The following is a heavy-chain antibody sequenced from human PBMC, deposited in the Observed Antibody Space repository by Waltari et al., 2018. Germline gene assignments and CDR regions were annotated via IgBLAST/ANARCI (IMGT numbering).Heavy chain of an antibody. V-gene: IGHV3-30-3*01. CDR2: ISYDGSNK. Sequence: QVQLVESGGGVVQPGRSLRLSCAASGFTFSSSAMHWVRQAPGKGLEWVAVISYDGSNKYYADSVKGRFTISRDNSKNTLYLQMNSLRAEDTAVYYCARSRRAAIGADYWGQGTLVTVSS. CDR3: ARSRRAAIGADY. D-gene: IGHD6-25*01. J-gene: IGHJ4*02. CDR1: GFTFSSSA.